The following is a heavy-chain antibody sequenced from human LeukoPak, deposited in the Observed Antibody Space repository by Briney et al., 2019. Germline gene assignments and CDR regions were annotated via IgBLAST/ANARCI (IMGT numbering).Heavy chain of an antibody. CDR3: ARGKLGYYYYHMDA. Sequence: ASVKVSCKASGGTLSGYAISWVRQAPGQGLEWMGGIIPIYGTPHSAQKLQGRVTITTDESTSTAFMDLSSLRSEDTAVYYCARGKLGYYYYHMDAWGKGTTVTVSS. D-gene: IGHD3-3*02. CDR1: GGTLSGYA. J-gene: IGHJ6*03. CDR2: IIPIYGTP. V-gene: IGHV1-69*05.